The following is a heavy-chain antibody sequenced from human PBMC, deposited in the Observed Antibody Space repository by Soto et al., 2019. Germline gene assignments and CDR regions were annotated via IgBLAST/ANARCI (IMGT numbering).Heavy chain of an antibody. D-gene: IGHD2-2*01. CDR3: ARDPQGSCASTTCHSYFDS. Sequence: GGSLRLSCAAFGFTFRTYAMSWVRQAPGKGLEWVSGISGSGGATYYADSINDRFTISRDNSKNTLYLQLSNLRAEDTAVYYCARDPQGSCASTTCHSYFDSWGQGTPVTVSS. CDR1: GFTFRTYA. J-gene: IGHJ4*02. V-gene: IGHV3-23*01. CDR2: ISGSGGAT.